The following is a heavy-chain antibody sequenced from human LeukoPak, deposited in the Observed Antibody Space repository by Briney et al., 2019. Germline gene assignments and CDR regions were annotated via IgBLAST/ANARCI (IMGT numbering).Heavy chain of an antibody. V-gene: IGHV4-59*08. CDR2: IYYSGST. CDR1: GGSISSYY. CDR3: ARTALRGYSGYDTQNWFDP. J-gene: IGHJ5*02. Sequence: LETLSLTCTVSGGSISSYYWSWIRQPPGKGLEWIGYIYYSGSTNYNPSLKSRVTISVDTSKNQFSLKLSSVTAADTAVYYCARTALRGYSGYDTQNWFDPWGQGTLVTVSS. D-gene: IGHD5-12*01.